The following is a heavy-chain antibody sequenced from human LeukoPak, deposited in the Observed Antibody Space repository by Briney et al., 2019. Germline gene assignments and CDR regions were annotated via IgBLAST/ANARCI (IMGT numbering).Heavy chain of an antibody. J-gene: IGHJ6*02. D-gene: IGHD2-2*01. Sequence: GGSLRLSCAASGFTFSSYAMSWVRQAPGKGLEWVSAISGSGGSTYYADSVKGRFTISRDNSKNTLYLQMNSLRAEDMAVYYCVKGLSTNYYYGMDVWGQGTTVTVSS. CDR3: VKGLSTNYYYGMDV. CDR1: GFTFSSYA. V-gene: IGHV3-23*01. CDR2: ISGSGGST.